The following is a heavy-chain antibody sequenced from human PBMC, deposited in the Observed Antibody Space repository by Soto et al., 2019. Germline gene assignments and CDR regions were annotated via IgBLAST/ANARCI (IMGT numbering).Heavy chain of an antibody. V-gene: IGHV3-53*01. D-gene: IGHD2-21*01. J-gene: IGHJ4*01. Sequence: GSLRLSCGASGLSVSDNYMGWVRQAPGRGLEWVSAMYAGGDTHYADSVKGRFTISRDKSENTLYLQMNSLRDEDTGVYFCVSRIPSWVFDYWGLGTLVTVSS. CDR1: GLSVSDNY. CDR3: VSRIPSWVFDY. CDR2: MYAGGDT.